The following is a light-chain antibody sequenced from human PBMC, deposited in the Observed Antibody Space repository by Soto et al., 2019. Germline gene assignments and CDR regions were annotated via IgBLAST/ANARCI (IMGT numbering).Light chain of an antibody. Sequence: AIRMTQSPSSLSASVGDRVTITCRASQHVRNDLGWYQQKPGRAPKLLIYSSSTLQNGVPSRFNGSGSGTDFTLSISSLQPEDFATYYCLQDYAFPWTFGQGTNVEVK. CDR1: QHVRND. J-gene: IGKJ1*01. CDR3: LQDYAFPWT. CDR2: SSS. V-gene: IGKV1-6*01.